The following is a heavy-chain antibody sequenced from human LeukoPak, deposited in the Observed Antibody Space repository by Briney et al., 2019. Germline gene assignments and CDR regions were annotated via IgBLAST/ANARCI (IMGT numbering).Heavy chain of an antibody. CDR2: IYYSGST. D-gene: IGHD1-26*01. V-gene: IGHV4-30-4*01. CDR1: GGSISSGDYY. Sequence: SQTLSLTCTVSGGSISSGDYYWSWIRQPPGKGLEWIGYIYYSGSTYYNPSLMRRVTISVDTSKNQFSLKLSSVTAADTAVYYCARTAVGATTWFDPWGQGTLVTVSS. J-gene: IGHJ5*02. CDR3: ARTAVGATTWFDP.